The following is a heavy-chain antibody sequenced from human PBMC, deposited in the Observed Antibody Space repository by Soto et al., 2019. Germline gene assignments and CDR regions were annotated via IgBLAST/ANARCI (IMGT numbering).Heavy chain of an antibody. CDR3: AIASVITQEDLA. V-gene: IGHV4-31*03. Sequence: QVHLQESGPGLVKPSATLSLTRSVSGGSISSDAYLWSWVRQHPGKGLEWIGYIYYSGKTYFNPCLRTRLAISMNTSKNHFSLKLTSITAAGTAVYYCAIASVITQEDLAWGQGTLVTVSS. J-gene: IGHJ3*01. D-gene: IGHD4-17*01. CDR1: GGSISSDAYL. CDR2: IYYSGKT.